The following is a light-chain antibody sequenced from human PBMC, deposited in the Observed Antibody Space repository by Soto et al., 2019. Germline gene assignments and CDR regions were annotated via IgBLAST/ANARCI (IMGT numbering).Light chain of an antibody. V-gene: IGLV3-25*03. J-gene: IGLJ1*01. CDR1: ALPKQY. CDR3: QSEDSSFYV. Sequence: SYELTQLPSVSVSPGQTARITCSGDALPKQYAYWYQQKPGQAPVLVIYKDSERPSGIPERFSGSSSGTTVTLTISGVQAEDEDDYYCQSEDSSFYVFGTGTKVTV. CDR2: KDS.